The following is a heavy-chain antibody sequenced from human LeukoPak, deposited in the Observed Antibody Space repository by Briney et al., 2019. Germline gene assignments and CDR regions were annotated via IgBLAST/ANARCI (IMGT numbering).Heavy chain of an antibody. J-gene: IGHJ4*02. D-gene: IGHD2-8*01. V-gene: IGHV3-30*18. Sequence: GGSLRLSCAASKFTFSSYAMSWVRQAPGKGLEWVAVISYDGSNKYYADSVKGRFTISRDNSKNTLYLQMNSLRAEDTAVYYCAKGLAVLMVYAGFDYWGQGTLVTVSS. CDR3: AKGLAVLMVYAGFDY. CDR1: KFTFSSYA. CDR2: ISYDGSNK.